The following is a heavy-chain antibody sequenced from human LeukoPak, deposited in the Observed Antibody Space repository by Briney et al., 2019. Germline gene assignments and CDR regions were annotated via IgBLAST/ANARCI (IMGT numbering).Heavy chain of an antibody. CDR2: IYHTGST. D-gene: IGHD3-10*01. CDR3: ARWLDGWKGVYYFDY. J-gene: IGHJ4*02. Sequence: SQTLSLTCTVSGGSISSGGYYWSWIRQHPGKGLEWIGFIYHTGSTYYSPSLKSRITISVDTSKNQFSLNLSSVTAADTAVYYCARWLDGWKGVYYFDYWGQGTLVTVSS. V-gene: IGHV4-31*03. CDR1: GGSISSGGYY.